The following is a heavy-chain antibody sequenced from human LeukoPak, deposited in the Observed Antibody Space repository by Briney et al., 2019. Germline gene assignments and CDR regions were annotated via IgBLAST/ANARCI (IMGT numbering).Heavy chain of an antibody. V-gene: IGHV1-18*01. Sequence: GATVKVSCKASSHTFTSYGIRWVRQAPGQALEGMGWISAYNCNTQYAQKPQGRVTKNTDTSTSTAHRELKSLSSGDTAVYYCARADTVTTGDYWGQGTLVTVSS. CDR2: ISAYNCNT. CDR1: SHTFTSYG. D-gene: IGHD4-17*01. CDR3: ARADTVTTGDY. J-gene: IGHJ4*02.